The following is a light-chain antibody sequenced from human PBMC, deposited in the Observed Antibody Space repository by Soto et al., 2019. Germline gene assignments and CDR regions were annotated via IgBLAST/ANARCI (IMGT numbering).Light chain of an antibody. J-gene: IGKJ1*01. Sequence: DIQMTQAPSTLSASVGDRVTITCRASQSISSRLAWYQQKPGKAPKLLIYDASSLESGVPSRFSGSGSGTEFTLTISSLQPDDFATYYCQQYNSYSPTFGQGTKV. CDR1: QSISSR. CDR3: QQYNSYSPT. CDR2: DAS. V-gene: IGKV1-5*01.